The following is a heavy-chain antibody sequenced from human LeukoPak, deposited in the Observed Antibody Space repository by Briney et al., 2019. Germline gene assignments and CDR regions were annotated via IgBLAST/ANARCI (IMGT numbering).Heavy chain of an antibody. CDR2: IYHSGDT. CDR3: ARGYCSSTSCYATFDY. V-gene: IGHV4-38-2*02. D-gene: IGHD2-2*01. CDR1: GYSISRDYY. Sequence: PSETLSLTCTVSGYSISRDYYWGWIRQPPGEGLEWIGSIYHSGDTHYSPSLRSRVTISVDTSKNQFSLKLSSVTAADTAVYYCARGYCSSTSCYATFDYWGQRTLVTVSS. J-gene: IGHJ4*02.